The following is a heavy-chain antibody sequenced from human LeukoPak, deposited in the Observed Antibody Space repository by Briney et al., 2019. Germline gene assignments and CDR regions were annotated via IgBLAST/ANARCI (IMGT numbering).Heavy chain of an antibody. Sequence: GGSLRLSCAASGLTLSNNYMSWVRQAPGKGLEWVSVIYGGGSTFYADSVQGRFTISRDNSKNTLYLQMNSLRVEDTAFYYCARSNYGDWHFDLWGRGTLVTVSS. CDR1: GLTLSNNY. D-gene: IGHD3-10*01. CDR3: ARSNYGDWHFDL. J-gene: IGHJ2*01. CDR2: IYGGGST. V-gene: IGHV3-53*01.